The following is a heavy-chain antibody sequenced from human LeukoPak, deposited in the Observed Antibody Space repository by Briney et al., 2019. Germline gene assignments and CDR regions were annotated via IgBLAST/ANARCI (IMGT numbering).Heavy chain of an antibody. J-gene: IGHJ4*02. Sequence: GGSLRLSCAASRFPVSNNYMSWARQAPGKGLEWVANIKQDGSEKYYVDSAKGRFTISRDNVKSSLYLQLDSLRVEDTAIYYCSRSLNYWGQGTLVTVSS. V-gene: IGHV3-7*01. CDR2: IKQDGSEK. CDR1: RFPVSNNY. CDR3: SRSLNY.